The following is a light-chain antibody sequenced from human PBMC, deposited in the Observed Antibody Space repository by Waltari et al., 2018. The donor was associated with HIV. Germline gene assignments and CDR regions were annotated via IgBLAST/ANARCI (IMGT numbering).Light chain of an antibody. CDR3: CSYAGSSTFV. V-gene: IGLV2-23*02. CDR1: SSDVGNYNY. J-gene: IGLJ1*01. CDR2: DVT. Sequence: QSALTQPASVSGSPGQSITISCTGTSSDVGNYNYVSWYQQHPGKAPKLMIYDVTKRPSGISYLFSGSKSGNTASLTISGLQAEDEADYYCCSYAGSSTFVFGTGTKVTVL.